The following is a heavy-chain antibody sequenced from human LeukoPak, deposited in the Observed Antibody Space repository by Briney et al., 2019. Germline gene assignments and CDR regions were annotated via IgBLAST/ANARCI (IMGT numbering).Heavy chain of an antibody. CDR3: ARGLLTGYYSSTYFDY. CDR2: IYASGST. Sequence: PSETLSLTCTVSGGSIINYYWSWVRQPAGKGLEWIGRIYASGSTDYNPSLKSRVTISVDTSKNQFSLKLSSVTAADTAVYYCARGLLTGYYSSTYFDYWGQGTLVTVSS. J-gene: IGHJ4*02. V-gene: IGHV4-4*07. D-gene: IGHD3-9*01. CDR1: GGSIINYY.